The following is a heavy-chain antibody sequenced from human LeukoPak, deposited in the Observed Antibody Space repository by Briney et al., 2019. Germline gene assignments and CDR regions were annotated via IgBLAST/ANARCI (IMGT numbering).Heavy chain of an antibody. CDR2: ISPYNGNT. J-gene: IGHJ3*02. V-gene: IGHV1-18*01. Sequence: ASVKVSCKASGYTFSNYGISWVRQAPGQGLEWMGWISPYNGNTNYAQKLQGRVTMTTDTSTNTAYMDLRSLRSDDTAVYYCARGGLGVMTTVVLDAFDIWGQGTMVTVSS. CDR1: GYTFSNYG. D-gene: IGHD4-23*01. CDR3: ARGGLGVMTTVVLDAFDI.